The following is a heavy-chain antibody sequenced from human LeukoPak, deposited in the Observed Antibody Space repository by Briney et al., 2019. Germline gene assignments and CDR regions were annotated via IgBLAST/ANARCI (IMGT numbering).Heavy chain of an antibody. CDR1: GFTVSGHP. CDR3: ANNFDY. D-gene: IGHD5-24*01. J-gene: IGHJ4*02. CDR2: IWHDGSNK. V-gene: IGHV3-33*08. Sequence: GGSLRLSCAASGFTVSGHPMSWVRQAPGKGLEWVAVIWHDGSNKYYADSVKGRFIISRDNSKNTLYLQMNSLRVEDTAVYYCANNFDYWGQGTLVTVSS.